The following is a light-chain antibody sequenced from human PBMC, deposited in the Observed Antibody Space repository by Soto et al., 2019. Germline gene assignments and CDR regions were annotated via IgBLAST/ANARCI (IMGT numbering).Light chain of an antibody. CDR1: SSNIGSNY. CDR3: AAWDDSLSVVV. J-gene: IGLJ2*01. CDR2: RNN. V-gene: IGLV1-47*01. Sequence: QSVLTQPPSASGPPGQRVTISCSGSSSNIGSNYVYWYQQLPGTAPKLLIYRNNQRPSGVPDRFSGSKSGTSASLAISGLRSEDEADYYCAAWDDSLSVVVFGGGTQLTVL.